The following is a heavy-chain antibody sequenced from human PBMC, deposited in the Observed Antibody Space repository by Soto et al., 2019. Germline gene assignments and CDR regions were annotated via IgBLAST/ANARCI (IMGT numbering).Heavy chain of an antibody. J-gene: IGHJ4*02. CDR3: ARGGTPIDY. CDR2: ISAYNGNT. D-gene: IGHD3-16*01. V-gene: IGHV1-18*01. CDR1: GYTFTNFG. Sequence: QVQLVQSGAEVKKPGASVKVSCKASGYTFTNFGISWVRQAPGQGLEWMGWISAYNGNTNYAQKFQGRVTMTTDTATSTANMEVRSLRFDDTAVYYWARGGTPIDYWGQGTLLTVSS.